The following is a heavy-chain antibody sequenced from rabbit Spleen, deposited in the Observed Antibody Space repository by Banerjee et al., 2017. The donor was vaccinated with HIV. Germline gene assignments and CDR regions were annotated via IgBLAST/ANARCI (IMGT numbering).Heavy chain of an antibody. CDR2: IYAGGNGKT. D-gene: IGHD3-1*01. Sequence: QSLEESGGDLVQPEGSLTLTCKVSGFDFSSNVMCWVRQAPGKGLEWIACIYAGGNGKTYSATWAKGRFTCSKTSSTTVTLQMTSLTVADTATYFCAGDLASVVGWNFGLWGQGTLVTVS. CDR3: AGDLASVVGWNFGL. V-gene: IGHV1S40*01. CDR1: GFDFSSNV. J-gene: IGHJ6*01.